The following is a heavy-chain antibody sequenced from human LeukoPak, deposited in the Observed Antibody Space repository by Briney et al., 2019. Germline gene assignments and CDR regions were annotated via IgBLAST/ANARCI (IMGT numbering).Heavy chain of an antibody. CDR2: ISAYNGNT. J-gene: IGHJ4*02. V-gene: IGHV1-18*01. D-gene: IGHD6-19*01. CDR1: GYTFTSYG. CDR3: ARVIAVALFDY. Sequence: ASVTVSCKASGYTFTSYGISWVRQAPGQGLEWMGWISAYNGNTNYAQKLQGTVTMTTDTSTSTAYMELRSLRSDDTAVYYCARVIAVALFDYWGQGTLVTVSS.